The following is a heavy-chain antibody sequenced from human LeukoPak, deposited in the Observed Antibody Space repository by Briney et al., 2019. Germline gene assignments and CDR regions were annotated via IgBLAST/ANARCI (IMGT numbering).Heavy chain of an antibody. CDR3: AKGSYDFWSGYSNNWFDP. CDR1: GFTFSSYG. Sequence: GGSLRLSCAASGFTFSSYGMHWVRQAPGKGLEWVAVISYDGSNKYYADSVKGRFTISRDNSKNTLYLQMSSLRAEDTAVYYCAKGSYDFWSGYSNNWFDPWGQGTLVTVSS. V-gene: IGHV3-30*12. D-gene: IGHD3-3*01. J-gene: IGHJ5*02. CDR2: ISYDGSNK.